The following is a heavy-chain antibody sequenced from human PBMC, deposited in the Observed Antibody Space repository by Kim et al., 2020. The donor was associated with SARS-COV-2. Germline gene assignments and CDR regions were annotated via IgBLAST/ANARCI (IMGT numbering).Heavy chain of an antibody. D-gene: IGHD6-19*01. V-gene: IGHV3-30*02. CDR3: AKIIAVAPSFDY. Sequence: YYADSVEGRFAISRDNSKNTLYLTMNSLRAEDTAVYYCAKIIAVAPSFDYWGQGTLVTVSS. J-gene: IGHJ4*02.